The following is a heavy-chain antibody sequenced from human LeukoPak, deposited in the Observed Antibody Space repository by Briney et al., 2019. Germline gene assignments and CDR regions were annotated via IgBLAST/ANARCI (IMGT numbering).Heavy chain of an antibody. CDR2: IYYSGST. V-gene: IGHV4-59*01. CDR3: ATTTRSWRYFDL. D-gene: IGHD1-1*01. J-gene: IGHJ2*01. Sequence: PSETLSLTCTVSGGSISSYYWSWTRQPPGKGLEWIGYIYYSGSTNYNPSLKSRVTISVDTSKNQFSLKLSSVTAADTAVYYCATTTRSWRYFDLWGRGTLVTVSS. CDR1: GGSISSYY.